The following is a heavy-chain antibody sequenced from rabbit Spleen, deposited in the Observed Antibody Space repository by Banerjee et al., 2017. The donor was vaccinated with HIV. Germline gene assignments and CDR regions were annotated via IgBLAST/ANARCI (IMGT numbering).Heavy chain of an antibody. CDR2: ISARSGST. D-gene: IGHD1-1*01. Sequence: QERLVESGGGLVKPEGSLKLSCTASGFSFSAGYYMCWVRQAPGKGLEWIACISARSGSTYYASWAKGRFTISKASSTTVTLQMTSLTAADTATYFCARDTATSFSTYGMDLWGQGTLVTVS. V-gene: IGHV1S45*01. CDR3: ARDTATSFSTYGMDL. CDR1: GFSFSAGYY. J-gene: IGHJ6*01.